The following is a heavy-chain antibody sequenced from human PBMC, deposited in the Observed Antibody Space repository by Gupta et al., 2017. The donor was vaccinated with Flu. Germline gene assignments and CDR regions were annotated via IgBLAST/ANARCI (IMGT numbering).Heavy chain of an antibody. CDR2: INHSGST. CDR3: ARLVAGSFDY. V-gene: IGHV4-34*01. Sequence: QVQLQQWGAGLLKPSETLSLTCAVYGGSFSGYYWSWIRQPPGKGLEWIGEINHSGSTNYNPSLKSRVTISVDTSKNQFSLKLSSVTAADTAVYYCARLVAGSFDYWGQGTLVTVSS. J-gene: IGHJ4*02. D-gene: IGHD6-19*01. CDR1: GGSFSGYY.